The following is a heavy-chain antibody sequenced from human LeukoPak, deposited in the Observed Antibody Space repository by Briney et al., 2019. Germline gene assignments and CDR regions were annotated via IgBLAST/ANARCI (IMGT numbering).Heavy chain of an antibody. J-gene: IGHJ5*02. CDR2: ISSSSSTI. Sequence: GGSLRLSCAASGFTFSSYSMNWVRQAPGKGLEWVSYISSSSSTIYYADSVKGRFTISRDNAKNSLYLQMNSLRAEDTALYYCAKGGIAADTLARRGVNWFDPWGQGTLVTVSS. CDR3: AKGGIAADTLARRGVNWFDP. CDR1: GFTFSSYS. V-gene: IGHV3-48*04. D-gene: IGHD6-13*01.